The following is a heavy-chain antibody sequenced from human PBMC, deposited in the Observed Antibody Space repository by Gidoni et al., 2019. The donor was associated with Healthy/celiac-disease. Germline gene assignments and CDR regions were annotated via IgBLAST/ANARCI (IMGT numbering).Heavy chain of an antibody. J-gene: IGHJ4*02. Sequence: QVQLVEAGGGVVQPGRSLRLSCAASGITFSSSAMHWVRQAPGKGLEWVAVISYDGSNKSYADSVKGRFTISRDNSKNTLYLQMNSLRAEDTAVYYCASQGTYYDFWSGYLDYWGQGTLVTVSS. CDR3: ASQGTYYDFWSGYLDY. D-gene: IGHD3-3*01. CDR1: GITFSSSA. CDR2: ISYDGSNK. V-gene: IGHV3-30-3*01.